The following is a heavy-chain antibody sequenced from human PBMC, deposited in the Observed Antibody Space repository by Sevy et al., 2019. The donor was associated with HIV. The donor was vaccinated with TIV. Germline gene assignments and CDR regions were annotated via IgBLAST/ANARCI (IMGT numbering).Heavy chain of an antibody. D-gene: IGHD2-2*01. J-gene: IGHJ4*02. CDR3: ARYPIVVVPAAEYYFDY. CDR1: GYTFSNYW. V-gene: IGHV5-51*01. CDR2: IYPGDSVT. Sequence: GESLKISCKGSGYTFSNYWIGWVRQMPGKGLEWMGVIYPGDSVTRYSPSFQGQVTMSPDKSTSTAYLQWSSLKTSDTAIYYCARYPIVVVPAAEYYFDYWGQGTLVTVSS.